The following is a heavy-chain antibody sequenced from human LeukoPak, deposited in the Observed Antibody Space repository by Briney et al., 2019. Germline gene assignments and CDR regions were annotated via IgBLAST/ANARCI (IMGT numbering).Heavy chain of an antibody. Sequence: GASVKVSCKASGGTFSSYAISWVRQAPGQGLEWMGGIIPIFGTANYAQKFQGRVTITADESTSTAYMELSSLRSEDTAVYYCAYTRGAVVTKSWGQGTLVTVSS. CDR3: AYTRGAVVTKS. V-gene: IGHV1-69*13. J-gene: IGHJ4*02. CDR1: GGTFSSYA. D-gene: IGHD2-21*02. CDR2: IIPIFGTA.